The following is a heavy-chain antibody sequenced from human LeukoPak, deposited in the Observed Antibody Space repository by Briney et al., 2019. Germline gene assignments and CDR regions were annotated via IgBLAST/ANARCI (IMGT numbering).Heavy chain of an antibody. CDR2: INPNSGGT. D-gene: IGHD1-26*01. J-gene: IGHJ4*02. V-gene: IGHV1-2*02. Sequence: ASVKVSCKASGYTFTGYYMHWVRQAPGQGLEWMGWINPNSGGTNYAQKFQGRVTMTRDTSISTAYMELSRLRSDDTAVYYCARDGTGSGSSPSLYWGQGTLVTVSS. CDR3: ARDGTGSGSSPSLY. CDR1: GYTFTGYY.